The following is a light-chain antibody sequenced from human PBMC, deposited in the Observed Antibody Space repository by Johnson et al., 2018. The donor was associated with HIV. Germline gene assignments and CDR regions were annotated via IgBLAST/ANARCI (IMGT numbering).Light chain of an antibody. Sequence: QSILTQPPSVSAAPGQKVTISCSGSSSNVGNNYVSWFQQLPGTVPKLLIYDNNERPSGIPDRFSGSKSGTSATLGITGLQPGDEADYYCGTWDSSLTVYVFGTGTKVTVL. CDR2: DNN. CDR3: GTWDSSLTVYV. V-gene: IGLV1-51*01. J-gene: IGLJ1*01. CDR1: SSNVGNNY.